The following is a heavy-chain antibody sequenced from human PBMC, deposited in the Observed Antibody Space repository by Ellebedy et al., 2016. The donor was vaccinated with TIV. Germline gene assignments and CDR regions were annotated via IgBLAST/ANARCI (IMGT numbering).Heavy chain of an antibody. J-gene: IGHJ4*02. Sequence: SETLSLXXTVSGGSISSSDYYWTWIRQPPGKGLEWIGSIYYSGSAFYNPSLKSRVTISVDTSKNQFSLTLSSVTAADTAVYDCARRGGGGTDYWGQGTLVTVSS. CDR3: ARRGGGGTDY. CDR2: IYYSGSA. CDR1: GGSISSSDYY. D-gene: IGHD3-16*01. V-gene: IGHV4-39*01.